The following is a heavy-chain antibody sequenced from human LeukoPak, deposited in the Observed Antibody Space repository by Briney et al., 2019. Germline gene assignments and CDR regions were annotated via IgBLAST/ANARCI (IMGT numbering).Heavy chain of an antibody. Sequence: SVKVSCKASGFTCTSSAMQWVRQARGQRLEWIGWIVVGSGNTNYAQKFQERVTITRDMSTSTAYMELSSLRSEDTAVYYCAADLSVFGVVIPGDYWGQGTLVTVSS. CDR1: GFTCTSSA. CDR3: AADLSVFGVVIPGDY. V-gene: IGHV1-58*02. CDR2: IVVGSGNT. J-gene: IGHJ4*02. D-gene: IGHD3-3*01.